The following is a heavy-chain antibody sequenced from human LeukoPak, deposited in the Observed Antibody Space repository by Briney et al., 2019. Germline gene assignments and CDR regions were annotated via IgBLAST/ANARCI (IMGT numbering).Heavy chain of an antibody. CDR2: IYYSGST. J-gene: IGHJ4*02. Sequence: SETLSLTCTVSGGSISSYYWSWIRQPPGKGREWIGYIYYSGSTNYNPSLKSRVTISVDTSKNQFSLKLSSVTAADTAVYYCARGPTSITGTTDYWGQGTLVTVSS. D-gene: IGHD1/OR15-1a*01. CDR1: GGSISSYY. V-gene: IGHV4-59*01. CDR3: ARGPTSITGTTDY.